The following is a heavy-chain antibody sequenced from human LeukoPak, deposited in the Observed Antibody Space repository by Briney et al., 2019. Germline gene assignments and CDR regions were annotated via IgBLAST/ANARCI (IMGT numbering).Heavy chain of an antibody. V-gene: IGHV4-34*01. CDR1: GGSFSGYY. Sequence: SETLSLTCAVYGGSFSGYYWSWIRQPPGKGLEWIGEINHSGSTNYNPSLKSRVTISVDTSKNQFSLKLSSVTAADTAVYYCASSPIQLLYYYYYYMDVWGKGTTVTVSS. CDR3: ASSPIQLLYYYYYYMDV. J-gene: IGHJ6*03. D-gene: IGHD5-18*01. CDR2: INHSGST.